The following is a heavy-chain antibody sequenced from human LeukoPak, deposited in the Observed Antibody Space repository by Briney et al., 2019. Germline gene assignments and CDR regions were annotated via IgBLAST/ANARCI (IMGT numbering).Heavy chain of an antibody. J-gene: IGHJ4*02. D-gene: IGHD1-26*01. CDR3: ARVSSGSYYFDS. CDR2: IYHSGST. Sequence: SLRLSCAASGFTFSSYAMHWVRQPPGKGLEWIGEIYHSGSTNYSPSLKSRVTISVDKSKNQFSLKVTSVTAADTAVYYCARVSSGSYYFDSWGQGTLVTVSS. V-gene: IGHV4-4*02. CDR1: GFTFSSYA.